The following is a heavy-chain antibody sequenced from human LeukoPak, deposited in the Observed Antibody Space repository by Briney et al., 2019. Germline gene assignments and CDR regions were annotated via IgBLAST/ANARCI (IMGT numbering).Heavy chain of an antibody. CDR2: IISSSSYI. D-gene: IGHD3-3*01. CDR3: ARRGYDFWSGYEGNWFDP. J-gene: IGHJ5*02. Sequence: GGSLRLSCGASGFTFSSYSMKWVRQARGRGRECVSSIISSSSYIYYADSVKGRFTISRDNAKNSLYLQMSSLRAEDTAVYYCARRGYDFWSGYEGNWFDPWGQGTLVTVSS. CDR1: GFTFSSYS. V-gene: IGHV3-21*01.